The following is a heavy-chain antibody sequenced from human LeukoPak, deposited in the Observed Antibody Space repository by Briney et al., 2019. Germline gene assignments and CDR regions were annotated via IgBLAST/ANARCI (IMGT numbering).Heavy chain of an antibody. CDR2: ISWNSGSI. V-gene: IGHV3-9*01. Sequence: GGSLRLSCAASGFTFDDYAMHWVRQAPGKGLEWVSGISWNSGSIGYADSVKGRFTISRDNAKNSLYLQMNSLRAEDTAVYYCARDDLHYYEGALFDWGQGTLVTVSS. CDR1: GFTFDDYA. D-gene: IGHD3-22*01. J-gene: IGHJ4*02. CDR3: ARDDLHYYEGALFD.